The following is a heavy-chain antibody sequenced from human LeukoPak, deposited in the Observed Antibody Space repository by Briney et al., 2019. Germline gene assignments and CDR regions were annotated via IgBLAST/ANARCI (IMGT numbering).Heavy chain of an antibody. CDR2: ISSGSTTI. V-gene: IGHV3-48*01. D-gene: IGHD2/OR15-2a*01. CDR3: ARELYQGHGNWFDP. J-gene: IGHJ5*02. Sequence: GGSLRLSCAASGLTFSTYNMKWVRQAPGKGLEWISYISSGSTTIYYADSVKGRFTISRDNGKNSLYLQMNGLRVEDTAVYYCARELYQGHGNWFDPWSQGTLVTVSS. CDR1: GLTFSTYN.